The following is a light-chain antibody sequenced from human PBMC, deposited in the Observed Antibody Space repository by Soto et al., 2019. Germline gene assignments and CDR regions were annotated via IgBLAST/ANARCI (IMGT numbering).Light chain of an antibody. CDR1: QSLLESNRYNC. CDR3: MQSLQPPLT. J-gene: IGKJ1*01. V-gene: IGKV2-28*01. Sequence: DIVMTQSPLSLPVTPGEPASISCRASQSLLESNRYNCLEWYLQKPGQSPQLLIYLGCNRASGVPDRFSVIRSGKDFTLKISRVEAEDVGVYYCMQSLQPPLTFGQGTKVEIK. CDR2: LGC.